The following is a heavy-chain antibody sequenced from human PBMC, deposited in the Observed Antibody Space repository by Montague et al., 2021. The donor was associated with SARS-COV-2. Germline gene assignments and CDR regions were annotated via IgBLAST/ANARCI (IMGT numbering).Heavy chain of an antibody. CDR3: ARDVVNSGWRNPRASVPVGY. D-gene: IGHD6-19*01. J-gene: IGHJ4*02. CDR1: GGSISSGGYY. V-gene: IGHV4-31*03. Sequence: TLSLTCTVSGGSISSGGYYWSWLRQPPGKGLEWIGCIYYSGSTYYNPSLKSRVTISVDTSKNQFSPKLSSVTAADTAVYYCARDVVNSGWRNPRASVPVGYWGQGTLVTVSS. CDR2: IYYSGST.